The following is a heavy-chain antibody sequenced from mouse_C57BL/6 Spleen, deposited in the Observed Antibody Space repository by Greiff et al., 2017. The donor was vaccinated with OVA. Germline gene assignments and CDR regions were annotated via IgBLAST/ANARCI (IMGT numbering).Heavy chain of an antibody. V-gene: IGHV1-61*01. CDR1: GYTFTSYW. CDR2: IYPSDSET. Sequence: VQLQQPGAELVRPGSSVKLSCKASGYTFTSYWMDWVKQRPGQGLEWIGNIYPSDSETHYNQKFKDKATLTVDKSSSTAYMQLSSLTSEDSAVYYCAREGDWEEFAYWGQGTLVTVSA. D-gene: IGHD2-13*01. CDR3: AREGDWEEFAY. J-gene: IGHJ3*01.